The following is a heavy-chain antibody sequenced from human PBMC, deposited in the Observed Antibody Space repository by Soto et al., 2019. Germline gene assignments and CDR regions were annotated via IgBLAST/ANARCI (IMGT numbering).Heavy chain of an antibody. V-gene: IGHV1-69*06. Sequence: QVYLVQSGAEVKKPGSSVKISCKASGGIFSSNTINWVRQAAGQGLEWMGGIIPLFGTANYAEKFQGRVTITADKSTKTEYMELTSLRSEDTAVYYCASKAACGGDCYAFDSWCQGTLVTGSS. CDR2: IIPLFGTA. D-gene: IGHD2-21*02. CDR1: GGIFSSNT. J-gene: IGHJ4*02. CDR3: ASKAACGGDCYAFDS.